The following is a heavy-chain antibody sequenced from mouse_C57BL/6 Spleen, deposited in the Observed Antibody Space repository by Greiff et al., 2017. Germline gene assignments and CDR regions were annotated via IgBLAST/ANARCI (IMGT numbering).Heavy chain of an antibody. CDR1: GYTFTSYG. J-gene: IGHJ2*01. V-gene: IGHV1-81*01. D-gene: IGHD1-1*01. CDR3: ARRYGSNYVSYFDY. Sequence: QVQLQQSGAELARPGASVKLSCKASGYTFTSYGISWVKQRTGQGLAWIGEIYPRSGNTYYNEKFTGKATLTADKSSSTAYSELRSLRSEDSAVYFCARRYGSNYVSYFDYWGQGTTLTVSS. CDR2: IYPRSGNT.